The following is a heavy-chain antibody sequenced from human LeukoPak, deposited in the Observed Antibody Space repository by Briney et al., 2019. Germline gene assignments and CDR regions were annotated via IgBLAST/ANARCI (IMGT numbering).Heavy chain of an antibody. CDR2: INPNSGGT. Sequence: ASVKVSCKASGYTFTGYYMHWERQAPGQGLEWMGRINPNSGGTNYAQKFQGRVAMTRDTSISTAYMELSRLRSDDTAVYYCARRYSYGLTFDYWGRGTLVTVSS. CDR3: ARRYSYGLTFDY. V-gene: IGHV1-2*06. D-gene: IGHD5-18*01. CDR1: GYTFTGYY. J-gene: IGHJ4*02.